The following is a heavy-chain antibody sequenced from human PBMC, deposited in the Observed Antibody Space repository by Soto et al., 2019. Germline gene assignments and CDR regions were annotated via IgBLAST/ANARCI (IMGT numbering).Heavy chain of an antibody. CDR1: GLYINNNNYY. V-gene: IGHV4-39*02. CDR2: IYYDGST. CDR3: ATVLIGATRHPDSDS. D-gene: IGHD2-15*01. J-gene: IGHJ4*02. Sequence: PSDTLSLTCTFSGLYINNNNYYWAWIRQPPGKGLSWIASIYYDGSTYYNSSLMSRVTISRDTSKNHFSLRLTSMTAADTAVYYCATVLIGATRHPDSDSWGQGTLVNVSS.